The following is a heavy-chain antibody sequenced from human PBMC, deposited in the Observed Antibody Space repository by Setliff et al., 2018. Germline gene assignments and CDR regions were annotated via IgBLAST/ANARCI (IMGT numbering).Heavy chain of an antibody. J-gene: IGHJ4*02. CDR2: ISYDGSNK. CDR3: AAVTRLLAY. CDR1: GFTFRSYG. Sequence: GGSLRLSCAASGFTFRSYGMHWVRQAPGKGLEWVAVISYDGSNKYYADSVKGRFTISRDNSKNTLYLQMNSLRAEDTAVYYCAAVTRLLAYWGQGTLVTVSS. V-gene: IGHV3-30-3*01. D-gene: IGHD4-4*01.